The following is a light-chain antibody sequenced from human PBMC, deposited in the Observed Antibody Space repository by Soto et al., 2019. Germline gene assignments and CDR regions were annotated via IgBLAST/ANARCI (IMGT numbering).Light chain of an antibody. CDR3: TSFAGSNNLGV. CDR1: SSDVGGYNY. V-gene: IGLV2-8*01. Sequence: QSALTQPPSAFGSPGQSVTISCTGTSSDVGGYNYVSWYQQHPGKAPKLVIYDVSKRPSGVPDRFSGSKSGNRASLTVSGLQAEDEADYYCTSFAGSNNLGVFGGGTKVTVL. J-gene: IGLJ2*01. CDR2: DVS.